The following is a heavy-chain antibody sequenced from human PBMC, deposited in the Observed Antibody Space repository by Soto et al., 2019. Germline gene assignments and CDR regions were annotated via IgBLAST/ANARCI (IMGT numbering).Heavy chain of an antibody. J-gene: IGHJ6*03. CDR3: ARDLWIAAAGTRKYYYNMDV. Sequence: EVQLVESGGGLVQPGGSLRLSCAASGFTVSSNYMSWVRQAPGKGLEWVSVIYSGGSTYYADSVKGRFTISRHNSKNTLYLQMNSLRAEDTAVYYCARDLWIAAAGTRKYYYNMDVWGKGTTVTVSS. V-gene: IGHV3-53*04. D-gene: IGHD6-13*01. CDR1: GFTVSSNY. CDR2: IYSGGST.